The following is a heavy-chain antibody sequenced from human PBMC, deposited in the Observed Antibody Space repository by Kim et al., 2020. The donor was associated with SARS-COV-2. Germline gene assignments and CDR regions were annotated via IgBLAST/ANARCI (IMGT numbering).Heavy chain of an antibody. CDR2: INPNSGGT. V-gene: IGHV1-2*06. CDR3: AREGGSWYSEVDY. CDR1: GYTFTGYY. J-gene: IGHJ4*02. Sequence: ASVKVSCKASGYTFTGYYMHWVRQAPGQGLEWMGRINPNSGGTNYAQKFQGRVTMTRDTSISTAYMELSRLRSDDTAVYYCAREGGSWYSEVDYWGQGTLVTVSS. D-gene: IGHD2-15*01.